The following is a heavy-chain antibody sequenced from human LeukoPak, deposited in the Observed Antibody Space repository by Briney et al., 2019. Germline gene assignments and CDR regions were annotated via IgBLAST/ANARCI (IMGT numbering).Heavy chain of an antibody. Sequence: AGGSLRLSCAASGFTFSSYSMNWVRQAPGKGLEWVSSISSSSSYIYYADSVKGRSTISRDNAKNSLYLQMNSLRVEDTAVYYCLQYDSGSIWGQGTQVTVSS. D-gene: IGHD3-10*01. CDR3: LQYDSGSI. CDR2: ISSSSSYI. J-gene: IGHJ4*02. CDR1: GFTFSSYS. V-gene: IGHV3-21*01.